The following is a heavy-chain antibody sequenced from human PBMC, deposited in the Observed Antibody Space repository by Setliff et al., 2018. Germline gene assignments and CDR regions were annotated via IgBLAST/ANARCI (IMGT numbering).Heavy chain of an antibody. CDR1: GFTFSVNY. D-gene: IGHD1-26*01. CDR2: ISRGGNTI. CDR3: ARDHGIVPGVDYMDV. Sequence: PGGSLRLSCAGSGFTFSVNYMSWIRQAPGRGLEWISYISRGGNTIHYADSMKGRFTISRDNAKNSLYLQMNSLRAEDTAVYYCARDHGIVPGVDYMDVWGKGTTVTVSS. V-gene: IGHV3-11*04. J-gene: IGHJ6*03.